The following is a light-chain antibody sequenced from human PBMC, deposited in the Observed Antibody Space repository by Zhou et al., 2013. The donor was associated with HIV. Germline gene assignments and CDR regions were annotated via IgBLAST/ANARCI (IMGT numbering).Light chain of an antibody. CDR3: QQFHL. CDR1: YGHT. CDR2: ATS. J-gene: IGKJ5*01. Sequence: ESLLTQSPGALSLSPGETASLSCTAASYGHTAWYQKKPGQPPKLLIYATSKRASGIPDRFSGSQFGKQYTLTITRMEPEDFAGYYCQQFHLFGQGTRLEI. V-gene: IGKV3-20*01.